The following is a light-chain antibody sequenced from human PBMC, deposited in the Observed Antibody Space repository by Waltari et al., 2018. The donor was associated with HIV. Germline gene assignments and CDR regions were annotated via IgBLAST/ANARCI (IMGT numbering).Light chain of an antibody. Sequence: EIVLTQSPGTLSLSPGARAALSCRASQSLSSNYLVWYQQKPGQAPRLLIYRASSRATGIPDRFSGSGSGTDFTLTISRLEPEDFATYYCQQYGSSPYTFGQGTKVEIK. V-gene: IGKV3-20*01. J-gene: IGKJ2*01. CDR2: RAS. CDR3: QQYGSSPYT. CDR1: QSLSSNY.